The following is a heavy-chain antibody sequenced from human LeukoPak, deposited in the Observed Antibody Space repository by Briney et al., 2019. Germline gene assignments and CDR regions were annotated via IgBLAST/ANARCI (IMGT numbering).Heavy chain of an antibody. V-gene: IGHV4-34*01. Sequence: PSETLSLTCAVYGGSFSGYYRSWIRQPPGKGLEWIGEINHSGSTNYNPSLKSRVTISVDTSKNQFSLKMSSVTAADTAVYYCARRVGYGQYYYYMDVWGKGTTVTVSS. D-gene: IGHD5-18*01. CDR2: INHSGST. J-gene: IGHJ6*03. CDR3: ARRVGYGQYYYYMDV. CDR1: GGSFSGYY.